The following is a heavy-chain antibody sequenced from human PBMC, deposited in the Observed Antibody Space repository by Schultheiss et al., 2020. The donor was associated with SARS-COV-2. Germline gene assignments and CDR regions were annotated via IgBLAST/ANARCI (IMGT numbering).Heavy chain of an antibody. CDR3: AADFWSGYPNYYYYGMDV. V-gene: IGHV4-38-2*01. J-gene: IGHJ6*02. D-gene: IGHD3-3*01. CDR1: GYSISRGYY. CDR2: FYHSGIT. Sequence: SETLSLTCAVSGYSISRGYYWGWIRQPPGKGLEWIRSFYHSGITYYNPSLKSRVTISVDTSKNQFSLKLSSVTAADTAVYYCAADFWSGYPNYYYYGMDVWGQGTAVTVSS.